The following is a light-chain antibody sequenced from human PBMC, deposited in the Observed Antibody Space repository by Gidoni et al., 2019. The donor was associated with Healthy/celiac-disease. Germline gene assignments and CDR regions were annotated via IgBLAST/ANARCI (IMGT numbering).Light chain of an antibody. J-gene: IGKJ5*01. Sequence: DIQLTQSPSFLSASVGDRVTITCRASQGISSYLAWYQQKPGKAPKLLIYAASTLQSGVPSSFGGGGFGTEFTLTIRSLQPKDFEPYYFQRLNGNPRVITFGKGHDWRLN. V-gene: IGKV1-9*01. CDR2: AAS. CDR1: QGISSY. CDR3: QRLNGNPRVIT.